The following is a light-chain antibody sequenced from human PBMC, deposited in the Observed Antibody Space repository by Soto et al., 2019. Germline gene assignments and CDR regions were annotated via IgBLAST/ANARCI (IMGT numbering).Light chain of an antibody. CDR3: KQLNSFPIT. V-gene: IGKV1-9*01. CDR1: QAISSY. CDR2: AAY. J-gene: IGKJ5*01. Sequence: DIQLTQAPSFLSASAGDRVSITCRASQAISSYLAWYQQKPGRAHKLLIYAAYTLQSGVPSRFSGSGSGTEFTLTITSLQPEDFATYYCKQLNSFPITFGQGTRLEI.